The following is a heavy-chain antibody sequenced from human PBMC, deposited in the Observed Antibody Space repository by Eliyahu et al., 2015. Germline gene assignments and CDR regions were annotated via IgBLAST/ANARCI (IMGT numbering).Heavy chain of an antibody. CDR2: IRSKTNSYAT. J-gene: IGHJ5*01. D-gene: IGHD2/OR15-2a*01. CDR3: ARFYIERWFDS. CDR1: GFTFSGSA. Sequence: EVQLVESGGGLVQPGGSLKLSCAASGFTFSGSAMHWVRQASGKGLEWVGRIRSKTNSYATAYAASVRGRFTISRDDSKNTAYLEMDSLKTEDTAIYYCARFYIERWFDSWGQGTLVTVSS. V-gene: IGHV3-73*01.